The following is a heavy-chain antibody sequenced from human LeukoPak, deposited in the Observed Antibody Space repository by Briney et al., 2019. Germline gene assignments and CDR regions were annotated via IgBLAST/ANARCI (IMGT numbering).Heavy chain of an antibody. D-gene: IGHD3-3*01. V-gene: IGHV4-31*03. J-gene: IGHJ6*02. CDR2: IYYSGST. CDR3: ARSKGRYDFWSGHPLGMDV. CDR1: GGSISSGGHY. Sequence: SQTLSLTCTVSGGSISSGGHYWSWIRQHPGKGLEWIGYIYYSGSTYYNPSLKSRVTISVDTSKNQFSLKLSSVTAADTAVYYCARSKGRYDFWSGHPLGMDVWGQGTTVTVSS.